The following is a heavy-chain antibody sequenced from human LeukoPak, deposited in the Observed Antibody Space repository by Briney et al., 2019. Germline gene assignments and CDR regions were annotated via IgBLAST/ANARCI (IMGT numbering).Heavy chain of an antibody. CDR2: INHSGST. CDR1: GGSFSGYY. CDR3: ARGGEYSYGYKAYLYMDV. J-gene: IGHJ6*03. Sequence: PSETLSLTCAVSGGSFSGYYWSWIRQPPGKGLEWIGEINHSGSTNYNPSLKSRVTISVDTSKNQFSLKLSSVTAADTAVYYCARGGEYSYGYKAYLYMDVWGKGTTVTVSS. V-gene: IGHV4-34*01. D-gene: IGHD5-18*01.